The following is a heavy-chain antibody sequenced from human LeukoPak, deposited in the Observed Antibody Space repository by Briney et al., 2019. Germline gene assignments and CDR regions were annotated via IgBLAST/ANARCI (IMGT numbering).Heavy chain of an antibody. J-gene: IGHJ5*02. CDR2: ISAYNGNT. Sequence: ASVKVSCKASGYTFTSYAMNWVRQAPGQGLEWMGWISAYNGNTNYAQKLQGRVTMTTDTSTSTAYMELRSLRSDDTAVYYCAREVTNDYINWFDPWGQGTLVTVSS. D-gene: IGHD4-11*01. CDR3: AREVTNDYINWFDP. CDR1: GYTFTSYA. V-gene: IGHV1-18*01.